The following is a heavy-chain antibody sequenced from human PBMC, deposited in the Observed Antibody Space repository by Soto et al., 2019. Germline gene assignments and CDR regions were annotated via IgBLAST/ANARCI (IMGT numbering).Heavy chain of an antibody. J-gene: IGHJ4*02. CDR1: GGSISSGGSS. CDR2: IYHSGST. Sequence: TLSLTCVVSGGSISSGGSSWTWIRQPPGKGLEWIGYIYHSGSTYYNPSLKSRVTISVDRSKNQFSLKLTSVTAADTAVYYCARGAVVNFDSWGQGTLVTVSS. CDR3: ARGAVVNFDS. D-gene: IGHD3-22*01. V-gene: IGHV4-30-2*01.